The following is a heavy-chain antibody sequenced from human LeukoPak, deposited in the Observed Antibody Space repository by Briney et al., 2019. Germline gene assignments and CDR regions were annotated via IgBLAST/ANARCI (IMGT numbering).Heavy chain of an antibody. D-gene: IGHD3-16*02. CDR3: ARGVIPRHLDL. J-gene: IGHJ2*01. Sequence: PGGSLRLSCAASGFTFSIYAMSWVRQAPGKGLEWVSSISGTSGNTYYADSVKGRFTIPRDNSKNTLYLQMNSLRAEDTAVYYCARGVIPRHLDLWGRGTLVTVSS. V-gene: IGHV3-23*01. CDR1: GFTFSIYA. CDR2: ISGTSGNT.